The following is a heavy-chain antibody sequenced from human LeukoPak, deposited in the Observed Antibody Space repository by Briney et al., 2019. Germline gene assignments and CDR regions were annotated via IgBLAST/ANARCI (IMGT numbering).Heavy chain of an antibody. CDR2: IRYDGSNK. Sequence: GGSLRLSCAASGFTFSSYGMHWVRQAPGKGLEWVAFIRYDGSNKYYADSVKGRFTISRDNSKNTLYLQMNSLRAEDTAVYYCAKDSLYDSSGTFDYWGQGTLVTISS. J-gene: IGHJ4*02. V-gene: IGHV3-30*02. CDR1: GFTFSSYG. CDR3: AKDSLYDSSGTFDY. D-gene: IGHD3-22*01.